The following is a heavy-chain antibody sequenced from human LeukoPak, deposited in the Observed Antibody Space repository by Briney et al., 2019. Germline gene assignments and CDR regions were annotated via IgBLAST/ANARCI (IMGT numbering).Heavy chain of an antibody. J-gene: IGHJ5*02. CDR1: GFAFRSFD. V-gene: IGHV3-30*02. CDR2: IRYDGSNK. Sequence: GGSLRLSCAASGFAFRSFDMSWVRQAPGKGLEWVAFIRYDGSNKYYADSVKGRFTISRDNSKNTLYLQMNSLRAEDTAVYYCAKDSGLGVRRSWFDPWGQGTLVTVSS. CDR3: AKDSGLGVRRSWFDP. D-gene: IGHD3-10*01.